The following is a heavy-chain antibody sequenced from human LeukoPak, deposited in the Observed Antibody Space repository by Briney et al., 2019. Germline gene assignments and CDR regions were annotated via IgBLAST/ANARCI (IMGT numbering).Heavy chain of an antibody. CDR1: GYTFTGYY. J-gene: IGHJ5*02. CDR3: ARITMVRGVIDP. V-gene: IGHV1-2*02. Sequence: ASVKVSCKASGYTFTGYYMHWVRQAPGQGLEWMGWINPNSGATNYAQKFQGRVTMTRDTSISTAYIELNLLRSDDTAVYYCARITMVRGVIDPWGQGTLVTVSS. CDR2: INPNSGAT. D-gene: IGHD3-10*01.